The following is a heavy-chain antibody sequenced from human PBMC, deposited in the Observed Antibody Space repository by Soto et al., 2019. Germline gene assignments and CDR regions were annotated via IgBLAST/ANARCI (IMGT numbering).Heavy chain of an antibody. CDR1: GFTFNKYA. CDR2: ISGSGGST. V-gene: IGHV3-23*01. Sequence: EVQVLESGGGLVQPGGSLRLSCAASGFTFNKYAMSWVRQAPGKGLEWVSSISGSGGSTYYADSVKGRFTISRDNSKNTLYLQMNSQRAEETALHYCAKESAKEGSHFDCWGQGTLVTVPS. CDR3: AKESAKEGSHFDC. J-gene: IGHJ4*02.